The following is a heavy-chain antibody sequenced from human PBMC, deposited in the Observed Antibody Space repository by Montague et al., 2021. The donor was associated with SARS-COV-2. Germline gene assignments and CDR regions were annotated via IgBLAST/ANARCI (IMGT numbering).Heavy chain of an antibody. CDR1: GFTFSRNS. CDR3: ARGGEIDVWAPFGH. V-gene: IGHV3-21*01. CDR2: ISSDTLHT. J-gene: IGHJ4*02. D-gene: IGHD3-16*01. Sequence: SLRLSCATSGFTFSRNSMNWVRQAPGKRLEWVSTISSDTLHTFYAESVKGRFTISRDNAKNELYLQMNSLRAEDMAVYYCARGGEIDVWAPFGHWGQGTLVTVSS.